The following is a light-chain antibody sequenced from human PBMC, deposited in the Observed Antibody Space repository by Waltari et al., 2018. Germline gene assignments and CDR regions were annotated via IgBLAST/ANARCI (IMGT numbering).Light chain of an antibody. J-gene: IGLJ3*02. CDR2: QDR. CDR3: QAWDSSTAV. CDR1: RLDDKN. Sequence: SYELTQPPSLSVSRAQSATITCSGDRLDDKNVCWYQQQPGQSPVLVMYQDRKRPSGIPERFSGSNSGNTATLTISAAQGMDEADYYCQAWDSSTAVFGGGTKLTVL. V-gene: IGLV3-1*01.